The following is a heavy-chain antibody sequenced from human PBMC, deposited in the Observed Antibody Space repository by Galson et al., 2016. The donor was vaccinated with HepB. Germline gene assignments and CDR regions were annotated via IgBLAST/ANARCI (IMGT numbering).Heavy chain of an antibody. Sequence: SVKVSCKVSGYNLTELSMHWVRQAPGKGLEWMGGFDPEDGETIYAQKFQGRVTMTEDTSTDTVYMELSSLRSEDTAVYYCATFDREADMWDLLTWGQGTLVTVSS. D-gene: IGHD1-26*01. CDR3: ATFDREADMWDLLT. CDR1: GYNLTELS. J-gene: IGHJ5*02. CDR2: FDPEDGET. V-gene: IGHV1-24*01.